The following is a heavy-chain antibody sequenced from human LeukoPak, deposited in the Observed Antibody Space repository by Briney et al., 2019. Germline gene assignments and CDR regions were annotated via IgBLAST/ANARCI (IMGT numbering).Heavy chain of an antibody. CDR2: IRYDGSNK. V-gene: IGHV3-30*02. D-gene: IGHD3-22*01. Sequence: PGGSLRLSCAASGFTFSSYGMHWVRKAPGKGLEWVAFIRYDGSNKYYADSVKGRFTISRDNSKNTLYLQMNSLRADDTAVYYCAKDASTMIGEMDYWGQGTLVTVSS. J-gene: IGHJ4*02. CDR3: AKDASTMIGEMDY. CDR1: GFTFSSYG.